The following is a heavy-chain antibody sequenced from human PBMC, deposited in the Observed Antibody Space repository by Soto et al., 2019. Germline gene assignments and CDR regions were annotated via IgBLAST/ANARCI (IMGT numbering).Heavy chain of an antibody. J-gene: IGHJ6*02. CDR2: INPSGGST. CDR1: GYTFTSYY. Sequence: ASVKVSCKASGYTFTSYYMHWVRQAPGQGLEWMGIINPSGGSTSYAQKFQGRVTMTRDTSTSTVYMELSSLRSEDTAVYYCASEYSSSSGFHYYYGMDVWGQGTTVTVSS. CDR3: ASEYSSSSGFHYYYGMDV. D-gene: IGHD6-6*01. V-gene: IGHV1-46*01.